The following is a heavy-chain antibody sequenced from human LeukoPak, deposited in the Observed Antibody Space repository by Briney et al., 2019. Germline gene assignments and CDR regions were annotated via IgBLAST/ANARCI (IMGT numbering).Heavy chain of an antibody. CDR3: ARCSGGSCYPNDAFDI. Sequence: GESLKISCKGSGYSFTSYWIGWARQMPGKGLEWMGIIYPGDSDTRYSPSFQGQVTISADKSISTAYLQWSSLKASDTAMYYCARCSGGSCYPNDAFDIWGQGTMVTVSS. D-gene: IGHD2-15*01. CDR2: IYPGDSDT. V-gene: IGHV5-51*01. CDR1: GYSFTSYW. J-gene: IGHJ3*02.